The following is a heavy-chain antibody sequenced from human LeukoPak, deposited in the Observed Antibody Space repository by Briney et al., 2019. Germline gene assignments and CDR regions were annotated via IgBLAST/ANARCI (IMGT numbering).Heavy chain of an antibody. J-gene: IGHJ4*02. CDR2: MYNSGTT. CDR3: ARSTNRVDS. CDR1: GASIRGSITSGTYY. Sequence: SQTLSLTCTVSGASIRGSITSGTYYWNWIRQPAGKGLGWIGRMYNSGTTINYNPSLKSRVTISVDTSKNQFSLNVTSVTAADTAVYYCARSTNRVDSWGQGTLVTVSS. V-gene: IGHV4-61*02. D-gene: IGHD1-14*01.